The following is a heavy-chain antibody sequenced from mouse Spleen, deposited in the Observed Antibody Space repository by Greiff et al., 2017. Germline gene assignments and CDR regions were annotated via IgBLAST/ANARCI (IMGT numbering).Heavy chain of an antibody. Sequence: QVQLQQSGAELVRPGSSVKLSCKASGYTFTSYWMHWVKQRPIQGLEWIGNIDPSDSETHYNQKFKDKATLTVDKSSSTAYMQLSSLTSEDSAVYYCARVYYGYDEGAWFAYWGQGTLVTVSA. V-gene: IGHV1-52*01. CDR2: IDPSDSET. CDR3: ARVYYGYDEGAWFAY. CDR1: GYTFTSYW. D-gene: IGHD2-2*01. J-gene: IGHJ3*01.